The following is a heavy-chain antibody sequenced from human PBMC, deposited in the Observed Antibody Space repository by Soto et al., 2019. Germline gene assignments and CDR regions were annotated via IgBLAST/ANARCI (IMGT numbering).Heavy chain of an antibody. J-gene: IGHJ6*02. CDR1: GYTFTGYY. CDR2: INPNSGGT. CDR3: ARAVGGSGNPYCSGGSCYSPYYYYGMDV. D-gene: IGHD2-15*01. V-gene: IGHV1-2*04. Sequence: VASVKVSCKASGYTFTGYYMHWVRQAPGQGLEWMGWINPNSGGTNYAQKFQGWVTMTRDTSISTAYMELSRLRSDDTAVYYCARAVGGSGNPYCSGGSCYSPYYYYGMDVWGQGTTVTVSS.